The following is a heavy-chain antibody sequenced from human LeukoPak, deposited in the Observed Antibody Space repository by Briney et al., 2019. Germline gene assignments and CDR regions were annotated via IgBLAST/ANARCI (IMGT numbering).Heavy chain of an antibody. D-gene: IGHD6-13*01. J-gene: IGHJ4*02. CDR1: GYTFTSYD. CDR3: ARVRGQQLGYFDY. V-gene: IGHV1-8*01. CDR2: MNPNSGNT. Sequence: ASVKVSCKASGYTFTSYDINWVRQATGQGLEWMGWMNPNSGNTGYAQKFQGGVTMTRNTSISTAYMELSSLRSEDTAVYYCARVRGQQLGYFDYWGQGTLVTVSS.